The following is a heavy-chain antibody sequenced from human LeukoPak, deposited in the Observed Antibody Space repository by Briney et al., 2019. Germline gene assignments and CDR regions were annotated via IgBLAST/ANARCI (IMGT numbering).Heavy chain of an antibody. CDR2: FSGSGGRT. Sequence: GGSLRLSCVASGFTFSSYAMSWFRQAPGKGLEWVSGFSGSGGRTNYADSVKGRFTMSRDKSKNTLYLQMNSLRAEDTAVYYCAKGGGYNSFEYFHLWGQGTLVTVSS. CDR1: GFTFSSYA. CDR3: AKGGGYNSFEYFHL. D-gene: IGHD3-16*01. V-gene: IGHV3-23*01. J-gene: IGHJ1*01.